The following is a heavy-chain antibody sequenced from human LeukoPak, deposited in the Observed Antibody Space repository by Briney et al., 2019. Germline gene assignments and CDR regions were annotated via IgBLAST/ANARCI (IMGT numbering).Heavy chain of an antibody. V-gene: IGHV3-64D*06. J-gene: IGHJ4*02. D-gene: IGHD2-2*01. CDR2: ICSNGGRT. CDR1: GFTFSSYV. Sequence: GGSLRLSCSASGFTFSSYVMHWVRQAPGKGLEYVSAICSNGGRTYYVDSVKGRFTISRDNSKNTLYLQMSSLRAEDTAVYYCVKGSSTSYTAVFDYWGQGTLVTVSS. CDR3: VKGSSTSYTAVFDY.